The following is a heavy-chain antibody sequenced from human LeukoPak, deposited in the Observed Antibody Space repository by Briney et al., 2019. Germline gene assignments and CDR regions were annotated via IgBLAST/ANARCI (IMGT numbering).Heavy chain of an antibody. CDR3: AREYSSSSGPYDP. Sequence: ASVKVSCKASGYTFTGYYMHWVRQAPGQGLEWMGWINPNSGGTNYAQKFQGWVTMTRDTSISTAYMELSRLRSDDTAVYYCAREYSSSSGPYDPWGQGTLVTVSS. J-gene: IGHJ5*02. CDR2: INPNSGGT. D-gene: IGHD6-6*01. CDR1: GYTFTGYY. V-gene: IGHV1-2*04.